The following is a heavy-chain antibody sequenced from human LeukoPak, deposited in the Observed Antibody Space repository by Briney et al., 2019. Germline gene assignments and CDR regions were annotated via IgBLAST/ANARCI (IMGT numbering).Heavy chain of an antibody. CDR3: AKGPHHDPLHYFDY. CDR1: GFTFSRYA. D-gene: IGHD5/OR15-5a*01. CDR2: ISGSGGTT. Sequence: PGGSLRLSCAASGFTFSRYAMSWVRQAPGKGLEWVSAISGSGGTTYYVDSVKGRFTISRDYSENTLHLQMNSLRADDTAVYYCAKGPHHDPLHYFDYWGQGTLVTVSS. V-gene: IGHV3-23*01. J-gene: IGHJ4*02.